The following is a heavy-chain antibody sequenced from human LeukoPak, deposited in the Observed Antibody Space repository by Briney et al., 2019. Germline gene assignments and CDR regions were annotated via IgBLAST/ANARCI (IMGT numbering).Heavy chain of an antibody. CDR2: IRSKAYGGTT. J-gene: IGHJ3*02. D-gene: IGHD3-3*01. CDR1: GFTFGDYA. Sequence: GGSLRLSCTASGFTFGDYAMSWVRQAPGKGLEWVGFIRSKAYGGTTEYAASVKGRFTISRDDSKSIAYLQMNSLKTEDTAVYCCTRVEEAFDIWGQGTMVTVSS. CDR3: TRVEEAFDI. V-gene: IGHV3-49*04.